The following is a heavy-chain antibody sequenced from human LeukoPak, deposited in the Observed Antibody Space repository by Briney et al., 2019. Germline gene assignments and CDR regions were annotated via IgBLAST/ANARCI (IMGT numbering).Heavy chain of an antibody. V-gene: IGHV3-30*03. CDR2: ISYDGSNK. Sequence: PGRSLRLSCAASGFAFSDYGMHWVRQAPGKGLEWVALISYDGSNKYYADSVKGRFSISRDNSKNSLYLQMNSLRAEDTAVYYCARDDGTLPYYYMDVWGKGTTVTVSS. CDR1: GFAFSDYG. J-gene: IGHJ6*03. CDR3: ARDDGTLPYYYMDV.